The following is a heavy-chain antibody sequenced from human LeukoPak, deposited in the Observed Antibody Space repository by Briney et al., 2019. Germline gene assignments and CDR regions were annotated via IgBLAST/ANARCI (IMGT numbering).Heavy chain of an antibody. CDR1: GGSFSGYY. CDR2: INHSGST. V-gene: IGHV4-34*01. CDR3: ARGVVRGVIINYDY. D-gene: IGHD3-10*01. J-gene: IGHJ4*02. Sequence: SETLSLTCAVYGGSFSGYYWSWIRRPPGKGLEWIGEINHSGSTNYNPSLKGRVTISVDTSKNQFSLKLSSVTAADTAVYYCARGVVRGVIINYDYWGQGTLVTVSS.